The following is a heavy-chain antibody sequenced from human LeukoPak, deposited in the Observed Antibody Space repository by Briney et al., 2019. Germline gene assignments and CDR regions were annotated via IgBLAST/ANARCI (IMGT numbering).Heavy chain of an antibody. CDR2: IYPGDSDT. CDR3: ARQPSSSSVDYFDY. J-gene: IGHJ4*02. D-gene: IGHD6-6*01. V-gene: IGHV5-51*01. Sequence: GESLKISCKGSGYSFTTYWIGWVRQMPGKGLEWMGIIYPGDSDTRYSPSFQGQVTISADKSISAAYLQWSSLKASDTAMYYCARQPSSSSVDYFDYWGQGTLVTVSS. CDR1: GYSFTTYW.